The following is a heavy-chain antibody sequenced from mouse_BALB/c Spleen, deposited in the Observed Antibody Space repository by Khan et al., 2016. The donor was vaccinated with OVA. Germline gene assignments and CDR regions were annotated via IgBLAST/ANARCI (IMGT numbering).Heavy chain of an antibody. V-gene: IGHV1-53*01. CDR1: GYTFTSYY. J-gene: IGHJ3*01. D-gene: IGHD2-1*01. CDR2: INPSNGGT. Sequence: QIQLVQSGAELVKPGASVRLSCKASGYTFTSYYLYWVNQRPGQGLEWIGNINPSNGGTNFNKKFKVKANLTVDKSSSTASMQLTSLTSEDSAVYDCTRSGYGTFAYWGQGTLVTVSA. CDR3: TRSGYGTFAY.